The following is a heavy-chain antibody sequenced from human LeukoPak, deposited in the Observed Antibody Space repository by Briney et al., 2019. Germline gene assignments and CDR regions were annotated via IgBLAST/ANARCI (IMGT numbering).Heavy chain of an antibody. V-gene: IGHV3-23*01. D-gene: IGHD6-13*01. J-gene: IGHJ4*02. CDR1: GFTFSSYA. Sequence: GGSLRLSCAASGFTFSSYAMSWVRQAPGKGLEWVSAISGSGGSTYYADSVKGRFTISRDNSKNTLYLQMNSLRAEDTAVYYCAKDRSGSWYGIKFDYWGQGTLVTVSS. CDR2: ISGSGGST. CDR3: AKDRSGSWYGIKFDY.